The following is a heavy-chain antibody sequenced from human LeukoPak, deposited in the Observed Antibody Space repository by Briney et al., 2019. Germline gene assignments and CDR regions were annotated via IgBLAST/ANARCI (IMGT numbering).Heavy chain of an antibody. CDR3: ARDRWGSIAARRELDY. V-gene: IGHV1-18*01. CDR2: ISAYNGNT. Sequence: ASVKVSCKASGYTFTSYGISWVRQAPGQGLEWMGWISAYNGNTNYAQKLQGRVTMTTDTSTSTAYMELRSLRSDDTAVYYCARDRWGSIAARRELDYWGQGTLVTVSS. CDR1: GYTFTSYG. D-gene: IGHD6-6*01. J-gene: IGHJ4*02.